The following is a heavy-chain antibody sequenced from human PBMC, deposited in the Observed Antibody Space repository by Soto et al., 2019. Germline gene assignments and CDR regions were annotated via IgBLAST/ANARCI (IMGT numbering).Heavy chain of an antibody. CDR2: IYPGDSDT. CDR1: GYSFTNYW. D-gene: IGHD3-10*01. J-gene: IGHJ5*02. V-gene: IGHV5-51*01. CDR3: ARVSRGVGRGWFDP. Sequence: GESLKISCKGSGYSFTNYWIAWVRQMPGKGLEWMGIIYPGDSDTRYSPSFQGKVTISADKSISTAYLQWSGLKASDTAMYYCARVSRGVGRGWFDPWGQGTLVTVSS.